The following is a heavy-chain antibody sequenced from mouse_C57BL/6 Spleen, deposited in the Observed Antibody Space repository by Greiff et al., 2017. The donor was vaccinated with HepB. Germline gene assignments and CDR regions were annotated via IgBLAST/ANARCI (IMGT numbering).Heavy chain of an antibody. CDR2: INPSNGGT. CDR1: GYTFPSYW. Sequence: VKLQQPGTELVKPGASVKLSCKASGYTFPSYWMHWVKQRPGQGLEWIGNINPSNGGTNYNEKFKSKATLTVDKSSSTAYMQLSSLTSEGSAVYYCARGDYYGSSYGGFAYWGQGTLVTVSA. D-gene: IGHD1-1*01. CDR3: ARGDYYGSSYGGFAY. V-gene: IGHV1-53*01. J-gene: IGHJ3*01.